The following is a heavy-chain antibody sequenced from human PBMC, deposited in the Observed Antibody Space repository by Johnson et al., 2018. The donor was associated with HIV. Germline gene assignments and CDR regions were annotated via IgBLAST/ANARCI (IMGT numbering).Heavy chain of an antibody. CDR2: ISSSGSTI. CDR1: GFTFSDYY. V-gene: IGHV3-11*01. J-gene: IGHJ3*02. CDR3: ARDVLGDGTYPPDAFDI. Sequence: QMQLVESGGGLVKPGGSLRLSCEASGFTFSDYYMSWIRQAPGKGLEWVSYISSSGSTIYYADSVKGRFTISRENSKNTVYLQLNSLRVEDTAVYYCARDVLGDGTYPPDAFDIWGQGTMVTVSS. D-gene: IGHD2-8*02.